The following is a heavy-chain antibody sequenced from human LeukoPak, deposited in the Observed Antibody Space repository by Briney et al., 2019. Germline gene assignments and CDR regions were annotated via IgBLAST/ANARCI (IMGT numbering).Heavy chain of an antibody. CDR3: ARYSSSWSHPEYFQH. CDR2: IYSGGST. D-gene: IGHD6-13*01. CDR1: GFTVSSNY. V-gene: IGHV3-66*01. Sequence: GRSLRLSCAASGFTVSSNYMSWVRQAPGKGLEWVSVIYSGGSTYYADSVKGRFTISRDNSKNTLYLQMNSLRAEDTAVYYCARYSSSWSHPEYFQHWGQGTLVTVSS. J-gene: IGHJ1*01.